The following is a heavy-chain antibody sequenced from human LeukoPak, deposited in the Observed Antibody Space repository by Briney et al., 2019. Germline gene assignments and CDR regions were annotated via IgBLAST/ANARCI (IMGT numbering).Heavy chain of an antibody. CDR2: ISSSSSYI. CDR1: GFTFSSYC. CDR3: ARDLWELLTGLDY. J-gene: IGHJ4*02. Sequence: GGSLRLSCAASGFTFSSYCMNWVRQAPGKGLEWVSSISSSSSYIYYAYSVEGRFTISRDNAKNPLYLQMNSLRAEDTAVYYCARDLWELLTGLDYWGQGTLVTVSS. D-gene: IGHD1-26*01. V-gene: IGHV3-21*01.